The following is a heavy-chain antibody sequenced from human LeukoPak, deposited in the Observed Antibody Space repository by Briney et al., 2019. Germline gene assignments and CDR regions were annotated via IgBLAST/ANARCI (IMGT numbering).Heavy chain of an antibody. CDR3: ARGWGEKGRCRGGTCNNPQFDY. CDR1: GFTFSYYW. Sequence: GGSLRLSCRASGFTFSYYWMTWVRQAPGKVQEWLANIKESGREKNYVVSVKRRFTISRDNADNLVYLQMNSLRVEDTAVYYCARGWGEKGRCRGGTCNNPQFDYWGQGILVTVPS. CDR2: IKESGREK. J-gene: IGHJ4*02. V-gene: IGHV3-7*01. D-gene: IGHD2-15*01.